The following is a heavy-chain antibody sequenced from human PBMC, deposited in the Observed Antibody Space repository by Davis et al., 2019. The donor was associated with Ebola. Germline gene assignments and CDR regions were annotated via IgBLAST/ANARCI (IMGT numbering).Heavy chain of an antibody. V-gene: IGHV3-11*01. D-gene: IGHD3-10*01. CDR2: ISSSGSTI. J-gene: IGHJ6*02. Sequence: GESLKISCAASGFTFSDYYMSWIRQAPGKGLEWVSYISSSGSTIYYADSVKGRFTISRDNAKNSLYLQMNSLRAEDTAVYYCARDLVFRELLNYYYYGMDVWGQGTTVTVSS. CDR3: ARDLVFRELLNYYYYGMDV. CDR1: GFTFSDYY.